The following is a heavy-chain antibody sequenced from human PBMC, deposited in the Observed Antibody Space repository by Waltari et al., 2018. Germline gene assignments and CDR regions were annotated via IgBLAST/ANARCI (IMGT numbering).Heavy chain of an antibody. CDR2: ISDSGGSI. V-gene: IGHV3-23*01. Sequence: EVQLLESGGGLVQPGGSSRLSWVASGFTFSSYDMGWVRQVPGKGLECVSGISDSGGSIYYADSVKGRFTISRDNSKNMLYLQMNSLRVEDTAIYYCVKEKFAYWGRGTLVTVSS. J-gene: IGHJ4*02. CDR3: VKEKFAY. CDR1: GFTFSSYD.